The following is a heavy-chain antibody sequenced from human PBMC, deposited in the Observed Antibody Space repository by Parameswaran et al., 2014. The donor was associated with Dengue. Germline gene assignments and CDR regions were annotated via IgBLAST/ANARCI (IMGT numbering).Heavy chain of an antibody. CDR2: IYYSGST. V-gene: IGHV4-39*01. D-gene: IGHD3-16*01. CDR3: ARHITYDYIWGSYLSQAFDI. Sequence: WIRQPPGKGLEWIGSIYYSGSTYYNPSLKSRVTISVDTSKNQFSLKLSSVTAADTAVYYCARHITYDYIWGSYLSQAFDIWGQGTTVTVSS. J-gene: IGHJ3*02.